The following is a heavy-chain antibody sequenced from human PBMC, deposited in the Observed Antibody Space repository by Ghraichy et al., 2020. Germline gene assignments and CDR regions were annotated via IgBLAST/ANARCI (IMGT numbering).Heavy chain of an antibody. J-gene: IGHJ4*02. CDR2: ISRGGSSI. D-gene: IGHD2-2*02. Sequence: GGSLRLSCAASGFTFSDYYMSWMRQAPGKGLEWVSFISRGGSSIYYADSVKGRFTISRDNAKNSLFLQMSSLRAEDTAVYYCARETDCSSTSCYTGSDYWGQGTLVTVSS. CDR3: ARETDCSSTSCYTGSDY. V-gene: IGHV3-11*01. CDR1: GFTFSDYY.